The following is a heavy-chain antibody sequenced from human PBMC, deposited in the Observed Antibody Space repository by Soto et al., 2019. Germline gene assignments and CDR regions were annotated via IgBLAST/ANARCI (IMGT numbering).Heavy chain of an antibody. CDR2: SSGDGGST. V-gene: IGHV3-43*02. CDR3: AKALIHSSSSLYYYYYGMDV. CDR1: GFTFDDYA. Sequence: GGSLRLSCAASGFTFDDYAMHWVRQAPGKGLEWVSLSSGDGGSTYYADSVKGRFTISRDNSKNSLYLQMNSLRTEDTALYYCAKALIHSSSSLYYYYYGMDVWGQGTTVTVSS. D-gene: IGHD6-6*01. J-gene: IGHJ6*02.